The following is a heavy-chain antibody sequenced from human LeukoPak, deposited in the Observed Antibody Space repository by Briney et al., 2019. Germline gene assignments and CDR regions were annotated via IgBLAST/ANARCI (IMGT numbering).Heavy chain of an antibody. V-gene: IGHV1-69*06. CDR1: GGTFSSYA. J-gene: IGHJ4*02. D-gene: IGHD5-18*01. Sequence: GASVKVSCKASGGTFSSYAISWVRQAPGQGLEWMGGIIPIFGTANYAQKFQGRVTITADKSTSTACMELSSLRSEDTAVYYCARGSYGLPYYFDYWGQGTLVTVSS. CDR3: ARGSYGLPYYFDY. CDR2: IIPIFGTA.